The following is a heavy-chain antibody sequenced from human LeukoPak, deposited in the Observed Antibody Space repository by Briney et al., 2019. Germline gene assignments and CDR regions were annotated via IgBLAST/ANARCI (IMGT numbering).Heavy chain of an antibody. CDR3: ARGYDYVWGSYLPPFGY. J-gene: IGHJ4*02. CDR1: GGSFSGYY. D-gene: IGHD3-16*02. V-gene: IGHV4-34*01. Sequence: SETLSLTCAVYGGSFSGYYWGWIRQPPGKGLEWIGEINHSGSTNYNPSLKSRVTISVDTSKNQFSLKLSSVTAADTAVYYCARGYDYVWGSYLPPFGYWGQGTLVTVSS. CDR2: INHSGST.